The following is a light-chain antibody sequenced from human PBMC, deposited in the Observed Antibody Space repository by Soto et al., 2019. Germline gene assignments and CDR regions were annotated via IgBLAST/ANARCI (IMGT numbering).Light chain of an antibody. CDR1: QSITTW. V-gene: IGKV1-5*03. CDR3: QQYNAYPLT. J-gene: IGKJ4*01. Sequence: DIPMTQSPSTLSASVGDRVTITCRASQSITTWLAGYQQKPGKAPYLLIYKASSLEGGVPSRFSGSGSGTEFNITISSLQPDDFATYYCQQYNAYPLTVGGGTTVEIK. CDR2: KAS.